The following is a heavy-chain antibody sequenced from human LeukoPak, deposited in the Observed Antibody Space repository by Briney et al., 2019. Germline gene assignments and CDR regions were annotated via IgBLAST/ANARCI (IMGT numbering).Heavy chain of an antibody. D-gene: IGHD2-2*01. CDR3: ARSYDYYMDV. J-gene: IGHJ6*03. Sequence: PSETLSLTCTVSGGSISSYYWNWIRQPPGKGLEWIGYIYYNGSTNYNPSLKSRVTISVDTSKNQFSLKVSSVTAADTAVYYCARSYDYYMDVWGKGTTVTVSS. CDR1: GGSISSYY. CDR2: IYYNGST. V-gene: IGHV4-59*01.